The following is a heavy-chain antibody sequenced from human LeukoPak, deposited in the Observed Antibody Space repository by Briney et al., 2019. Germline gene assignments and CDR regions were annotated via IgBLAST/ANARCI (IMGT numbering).Heavy chain of an antibody. Sequence: GGSLRLSCAASGFTLSDYYMDWVRQAPGQGLEWVARTRKKAKGYTTEYAASVKGRFTISRDDSKNSVDLQMNSLITEDTAVYYCARPRRHPFEYYFDYWGQGTLVTVSS. J-gene: IGHJ4*02. V-gene: IGHV3-72*01. D-gene: IGHD3-9*01. CDR3: ARPRRHPFEYYFDY. CDR2: TRKKAKGYTT. CDR1: GFTLSDYY.